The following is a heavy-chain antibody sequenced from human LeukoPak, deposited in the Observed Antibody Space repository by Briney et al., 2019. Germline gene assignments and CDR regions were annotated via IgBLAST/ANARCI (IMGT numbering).Heavy chain of an antibody. V-gene: IGHV3-30*18. D-gene: IGHD2-21*01. CDR3: AKVEVHIYGMDV. CDR2: ISYDGSIK. CDR1: GFTFSSYG. J-gene: IGHJ6*02. Sequence: AGGSLRLSCAASGFTFSSYGMHWVRQAPGKGLEWVAVISYDGSIKHYADSVKGRFTISRDNFKNTVYLQMHSLRAEDTAVYYCAKVEVHIYGMDVWGQGTTVTVSS.